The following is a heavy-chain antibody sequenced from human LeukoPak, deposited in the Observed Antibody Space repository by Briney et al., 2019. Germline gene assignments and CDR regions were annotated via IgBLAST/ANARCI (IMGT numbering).Heavy chain of an antibody. CDR2: IKDDGSDK. Sequence: PGGSLRLSCAASGFTFSSAWMTWVRQAPGKGLELVATIKDDGSDKYYVDSVKGRFTISRDNAKKSLWLQMNSLRVEDTAMYYCADLGSRDWGQGTLVTVSS. J-gene: IGHJ4*02. CDR1: GFTFSSAW. D-gene: IGHD3-16*01. CDR3: ADLGSRD. V-gene: IGHV3-7*01.